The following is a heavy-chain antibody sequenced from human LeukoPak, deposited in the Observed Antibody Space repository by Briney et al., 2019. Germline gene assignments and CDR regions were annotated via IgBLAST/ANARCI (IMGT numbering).Heavy chain of an antibody. CDR3: ARLHGHGFDP. Sequence: PGGSLRLSCAASGFTFDDYGMSWVRQAPGKGLEWVSGINWNGGSTGCADSVKGRFTISRDDAKNSLYLQMNSLRAEDTAIYYCARLHGHGFDPWGQGTLVTVSS. V-gene: IGHV3-20*04. CDR2: INWNGGST. D-gene: IGHD2-8*01. J-gene: IGHJ5*02. CDR1: GFTFDDYG.